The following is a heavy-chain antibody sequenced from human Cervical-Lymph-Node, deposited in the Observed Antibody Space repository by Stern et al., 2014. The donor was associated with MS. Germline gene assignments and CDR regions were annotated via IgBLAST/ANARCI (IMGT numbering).Heavy chain of an antibody. CDR1: GYTFTSYD. J-gene: IGHJ4*02. CDR2: INPSGGST. Sequence: QMQLVESGAEVKKPGASVKVSCKATGYTFTSYDMHWVRQAPGQGLEWMGIINPSGGSTSYAQKFQGRVTMTRDTYTSTVYMELSSMRSEDTAVYYCARWVAAANLDYWGQGTLVTVSS. CDR3: ARWVAAANLDY. D-gene: IGHD6-13*01. V-gene: IGHV1-46*03.